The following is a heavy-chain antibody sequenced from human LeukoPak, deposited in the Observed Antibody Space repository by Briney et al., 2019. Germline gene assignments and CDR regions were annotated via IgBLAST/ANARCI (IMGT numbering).Heavy chain of an antibody. D-gene: IGHD5-24*01. J-gene: IGHJ4*02. CDR2: IYYSGST. Sequence: SETLSLTCTVSGGSISCYYWSWIRQPPGKGLEWIGYIYYSGSTNYNPSLKSRVTISVDTSKNQFSLKLSSVTAADTAVYYCARHRMATMPIDYWGQGTLVTVSS. CDR3: ARHRMATMPIDY. V-gene: IGHV4-59*08. CDR1: GGSISCYY.